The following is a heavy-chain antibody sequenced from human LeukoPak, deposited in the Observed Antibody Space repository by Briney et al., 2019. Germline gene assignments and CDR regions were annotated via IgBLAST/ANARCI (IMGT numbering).Heavy chain of an antibody. CDR1: GFTFSSYE. D-gene: IGHD5-12*01. V-gene: IGHV3-48*03. CDR3: AREPYSGYGFAVDY. Sequence: TGGSLRLSCAASGFTFSSYEMNWVRQAPGKGLEWVSYISSSGITIYYADSVKGRFTISRDNAKNSLYLQMNSLRAEDTAVYYCAREPYSGYGFAVDYWGQGTLVTVSS. J-gene: IGHJ4*02. CDR2: ISSSGITI.